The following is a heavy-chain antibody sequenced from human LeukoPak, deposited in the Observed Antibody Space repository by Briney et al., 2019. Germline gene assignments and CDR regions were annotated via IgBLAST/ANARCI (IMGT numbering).Heavy chain of an antibody. CDR1: GFTFTSYA. CDR2: ISGGGGST. CDR3: AKSSYSDSCGYYREYYFDY. J-gene: IGHJ4*02. Sequence: PGGSLRLSCAASGFTFTSYAMTWVRQAPGKGLEWVSSISGGGGSTYYADSVKGRFTIFRDNSKNTLYLQMNSLRAEDTAVYYCAKSSYSDSCGYYREYYFDYWGQGTLVTVSS. V-gene: IGHV3-23*01. D-gene: IGHD3-22*01.